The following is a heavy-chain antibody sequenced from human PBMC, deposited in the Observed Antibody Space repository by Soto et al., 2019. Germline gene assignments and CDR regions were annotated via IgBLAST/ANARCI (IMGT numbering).Heavy chain of an antibody. D-gene: IGHD5-18*01. Sequence: GASVKVSCKASGYTFTYYHVHWVRQAPGQGLEWMGIINPYGGDTTYAQKFQGRVTMTRDTSTSTVYMELSSLRSEDTALYYCAGAPYTSGLFFYLDYWGQGALVTVSS. V-gene: IGHV1-46*01. CDR1: GYTFTYYH. CDR2: INPYGGDT. CDR3: AGAPYTSGLFFYLDY. J-gene: IGHJ4*02.